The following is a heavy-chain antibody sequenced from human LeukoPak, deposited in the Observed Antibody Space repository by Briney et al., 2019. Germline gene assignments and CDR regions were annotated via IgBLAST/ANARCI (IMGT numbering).Heavy chain of an antibody. CDR1: GDSISSYC. J-gene: IGHJ6*03. CDR2: IHASGST. V-gene: IGHV4-4*07. Sequence: SETLSLTCTVSGDSISSYCWSWIRQPAGKGLEWTGRIHASGSTRYNPSLESRVTMSVDTSRNQFSLKLISVTAADTAVYYCARDQLGYSYGDYYYYMDVWGKGTTVTVSS. CDR3: ARDQLGYSYGDYYYYMDV. D-gene: IGHD5-18*01.